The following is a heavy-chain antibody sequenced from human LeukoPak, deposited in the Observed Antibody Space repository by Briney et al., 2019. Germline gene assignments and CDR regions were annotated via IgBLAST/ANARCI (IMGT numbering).Heavy chain of an antibody. Sequence: SETLSLTCTVSGGSISSSSYYWGWIRQPPGKGLEWIGSIYYSGSTYYNPSLKSRVTISVDTSKNQFSLKLSSVTAADTAVYYCAIPLDDILTGSNNWFDPWGQGTLVTVSS. CDR2: IYYSGST. CDR3: AIPLDDILTGSNNWFDP. D-gene: IGHD3-9*01. V-gene: IGHV4-39*01. CDR1: GGSISSSSYY. J-gene: IGHJ5*02.